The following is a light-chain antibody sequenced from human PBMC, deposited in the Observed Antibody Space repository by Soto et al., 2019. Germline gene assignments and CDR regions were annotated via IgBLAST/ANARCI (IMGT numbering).Light chain of an antibody. V-gene: IGKV2-40*01. CDR2: TLS. CDR1: QSLLDSDDGNTY. CDR3: MQRIEFPWT. Sequence: DIVMTQTPLSLPVTPGEPASISCRSSQSLLDSDDGNTYLDGYLQKPGQSPQLLIYTLSYRAYGVPDRFSGSGSGTDFTLKISRVEAEDVGVYYCMQRIEFPWTFGQGTKVEIK. J-gene: IGKJ1*01.